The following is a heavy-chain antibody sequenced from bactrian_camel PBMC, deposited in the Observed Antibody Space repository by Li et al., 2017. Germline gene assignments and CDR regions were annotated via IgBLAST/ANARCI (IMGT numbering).Heavy chain of an antibody. J-gene: IGHJ4*01. D-gene: IGHD4*01. CDR2: IYTGNSMT. CDR3: VADPGRSTWIRPTDYAI. V-gene: IGHV3S54*01. Sequence: HVQLVESGGGSVQAGGSLRLSCAASGITYTYNVVGWFRQAPGKEREDFAIIYTGNSMTYYGDSVKGRVTLSRDNAKNTVYLQMASLKPEDTAMYYCVADPGRSTWIRPTDYAIRGQGTQVTVS. CDR1: GITYTYNV.